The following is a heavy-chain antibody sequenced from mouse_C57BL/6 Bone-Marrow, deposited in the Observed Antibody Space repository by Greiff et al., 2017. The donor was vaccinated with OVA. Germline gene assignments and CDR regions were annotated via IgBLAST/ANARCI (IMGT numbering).Heavy chain of an antibody. V-gene: IGHV5-4*01. CDR3: ARDFYYYGSRGAY. CDR1: GFTFSSYA. D-gene: IGHD1-1*01. J-gene: IGHJ3*01. CDR2: ISDGGSYT. Sequence: EVKLMESGGGLVKPGGSLKLSCAASGFTFSSYAMSWVRQTPEKRLEWVATISDGGSYTYYPDNVKGRFTISRDNAKNNLYLQMSHLKSEDTAMYYCARDFYYYGSRGAYWGQGTLVTVSA.